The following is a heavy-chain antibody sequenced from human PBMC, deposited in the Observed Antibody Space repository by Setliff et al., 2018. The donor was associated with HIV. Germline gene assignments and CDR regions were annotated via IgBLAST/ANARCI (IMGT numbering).Heavy chain of an antibody. J-gene: IGHJ5*02. Sequence: ASETLSLTCTVSGGSISSGGYYWSWIRQHPGKGLEWIGYIYSSGSTYYNPSLKSRVTISVDTSKNQFSLKLSFVTAADTAVYYCATSYNWNYLGWFDPWGQGTLVTVSS. CDR1: GGSISSGGYY. V-gene: IGHV4-31*03. CDR2: IYSSGST. CDR3: ATSYNWNYLGWFDP. D-gene: IGHD1-7*01.